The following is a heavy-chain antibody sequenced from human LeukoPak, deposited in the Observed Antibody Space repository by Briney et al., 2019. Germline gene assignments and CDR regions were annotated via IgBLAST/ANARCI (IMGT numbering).Heavy chain of an antibody. CDR1: GLTFSDPW. V-gene: IGHV3-7*01. Sequence: PGGSLRLSCVLSGLTFSDPWMSWVRQAPGKGLEWVANMKEDGGEINYVDSVKGRFTISRDNAKNSLFLQMNSLRVEDTAVYYCARDRGYSTFDYWGQGTLVTVSS. D-gene: IGHD4-23*01. CDR2: MKEDGGEI. CDR3: ARDRGYSTFDY. J-gene: IGHJ4*02.